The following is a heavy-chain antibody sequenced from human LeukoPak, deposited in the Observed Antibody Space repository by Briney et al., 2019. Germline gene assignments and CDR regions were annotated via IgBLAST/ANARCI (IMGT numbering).Heavy chain of an antibody. J-gene: IGHJ4*02. CDR2: ISYDGSNK. Sequence: GSLRLSCAASGFTFSSYGMHWVRQAPGKGLEWVAVISYDGSNKYYADSVKGRFTISRDNSKNTLYLQMNSLRAEDTAVYYCARDMGRGYSYGSDYWGQETLVTVSS. D-gene: IGHD5-18*01. CDR1: GFTFSSYG. V-gene: IGHV3-30*03. CDR3: ARDMGRGYSYGSDY.